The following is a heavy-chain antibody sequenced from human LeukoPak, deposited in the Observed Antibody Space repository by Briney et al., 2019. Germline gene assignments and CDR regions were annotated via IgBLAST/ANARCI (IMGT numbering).Heavy chain of an antibody. CDR3: ARGGGSSSWYGYYYMDV. Sequence: ASVKVSCKAFGYTFTSYYMHWVRQAPGQGLEWMGIINPSGGSTSYAQKFQGRVTMTRDTSTSTVYMELSSLRSEDTAVYYCARGGGSSSWYGYYYMDVWGKGTTVTVSS. D-gene: IGHD6-13*01. V-gene: IGHV1-46*01. J-gene: IGHJ6*03. CDR2: INPSGGST. CDR1: GYTFTSYY.